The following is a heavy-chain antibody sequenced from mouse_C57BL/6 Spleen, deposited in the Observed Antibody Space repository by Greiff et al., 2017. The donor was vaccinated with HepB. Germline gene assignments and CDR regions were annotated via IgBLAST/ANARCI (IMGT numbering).Heavy chain of an antibody. Sequence: EVKVEESGGGLVQPGGSMKLSCAASGFTFSDAWMDWVRQSPEKGLEWVAEIRNKANNHATYYAESVKGRFTISRDDSKSSVYLQMNSLRAEDTGIYYCTIWLLPFYAMDYWGQGTSVTVSS. V-gene: IGHV6-6*01. CDR2: IRNKANNHAT. D-gene: IGHD2-3*01. J-gene: IGHJ4*01. CDR1: GFTFSDAW. CDR3: TIWLLPFYAMDY.